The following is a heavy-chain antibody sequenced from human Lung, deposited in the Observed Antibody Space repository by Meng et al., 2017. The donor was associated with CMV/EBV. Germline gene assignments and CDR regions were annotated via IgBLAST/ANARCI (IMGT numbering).Heavy chain of an antibody. CDR1: GFTFDDYG. V-gene: IGHV3-20*04. CDR3: ARDREPAGDAFDI. J-gene: IGHJ3*02. Sequence: SXSASGFTFDDYGMSWVRQAPGKGLEWVSGINWNGGSTGYADSVKGRFTISRDNAKNSLYLQMNSLRAEDTALYYCARDREPAGDAFDIWGQGTMVTVSS. CDR2: INWNGGST. D-gene: IGHD2-2*01.